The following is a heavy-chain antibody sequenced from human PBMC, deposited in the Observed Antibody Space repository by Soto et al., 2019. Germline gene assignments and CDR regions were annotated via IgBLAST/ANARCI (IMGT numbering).Heavy chain of an antibody. V-gene: IGHV3-74*01. CDR1: GFTFSDYW. Sequence: EMQLVESGGDLVQPGGSLRLSCVASGFTFSDYWMHWIRHAPGKGLVWVSRITSDGTGTTYADSVKGRFIISRDNARNTLYLQMNSLRDEDTAVYYCACSYGMDVWGQGTTVTVSS. CDR2: ITSDGTGT. D-gene: IGHD3-10*02. CDR3: ACSYGMDV. J-gene: IGHJ6*02.